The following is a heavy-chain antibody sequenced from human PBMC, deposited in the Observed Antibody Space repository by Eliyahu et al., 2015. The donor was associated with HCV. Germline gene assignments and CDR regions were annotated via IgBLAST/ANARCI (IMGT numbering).Heavy chain of an antibody. CDR3: ARDSSTSCYACLWDY. J-gene: IGHJ4*02. CDR1: GFPFXSYS. D-gene: IGHD2-2*01. CDR2: ISSSSSYI. V-gene: IGHV3-21*01. Sequence: EVQLVESGGGLVKPGXSLXLSCAASGFPFXSYSMXWVRQAPGKGLEWVSSISSSSSYIYYADSVKGRFTISRDNAKNSLYLQMNSLRAEDTAVYYCARDSSTSCYACLWDYWGQGTLVTVSS.